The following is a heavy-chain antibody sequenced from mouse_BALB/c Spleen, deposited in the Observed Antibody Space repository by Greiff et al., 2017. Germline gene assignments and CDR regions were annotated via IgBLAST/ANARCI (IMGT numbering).Heavy chain of an antibody. J-gene: IGHJ3*01. D-gene: IGHD2-4*01. V-gene: IGHV1-82*01. CDR2: IYPGDGDT. Sequence: QVQLQQSGPELVKPGASVKISCKASGYAFSSSWMNWVKQRPGQGLEWIGRIYPGDGDTNYNGKFKGKATLTADKSSSTAYMQLSSLTSVDSAVYFCARSGTMTSTGFAYWGQGTLVTVSA. CDR1: GYAFSSSW. CDR3: ARSGTMTSTGFAY.